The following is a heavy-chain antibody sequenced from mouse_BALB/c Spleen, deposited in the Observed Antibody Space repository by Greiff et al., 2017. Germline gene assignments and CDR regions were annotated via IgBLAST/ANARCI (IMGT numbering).Heavy chain of an antibody. CDR3: ARDLDYYGSSYWYFDV. J-gene: IGHJ1*01. CDR1: GFSLTGYG. V-gene: IGHV2-6-7*01. CDR2: IWGDGST. Sequence: VKLQESGPGLVAPSQSLSITCTVSGFSLTGYGVNWVRQPPGKGLEWLGMIWGDGSTDYNSALKSRLSISKDNSKSQVFLKMNSLQTDDTARYYCARDLDYYGSSYWYFDVWGAGTTVTVSS. D-gene: IGHD1-1*01.